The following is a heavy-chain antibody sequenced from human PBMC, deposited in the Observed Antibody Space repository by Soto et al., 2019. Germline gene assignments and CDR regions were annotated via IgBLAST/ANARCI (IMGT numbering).Heavy chain of an antibody. J-gene: IGHJ3*01. V-gene: IGHV3-23*01. CDR2: ISYSADKT. CDR3: ARIARTATTTWGAVDD. CDR1: GFTFNTYV. Sequence: EVQLLESGGGLVQPGGSLRLSCAASGFTFNTYVMHWVRQAPGKGLEWVSTISYSADKTHYADSVKGRFTISRDNSRDNLFLQMNSLRADDEAVYSGARIARTATTTWGAVDDWGQGTMVTVS. D-gene: IGHD1-7*01.